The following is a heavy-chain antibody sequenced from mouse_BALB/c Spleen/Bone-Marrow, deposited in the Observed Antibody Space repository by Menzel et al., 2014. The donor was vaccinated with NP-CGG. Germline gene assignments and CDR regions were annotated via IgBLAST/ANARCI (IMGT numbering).Heavy chain of an antibody. J-gene: IGHJ4*01. D-gene: IGHD2-3*01. CDR2: ISYSGST. CDR3: ARGDGYYGVMDY. V-gene: IGHV3-2*02. CDR1: GYSIXSDYA. Sequence: EVMLVESGPGLVKPSQSLSLTCTVTGYSIXSDYAWNWIRQFPGNKLEWMGYISYSGSTSHNPSLKSRISITRDTSKNQFFLQLNSVTTEDTATYYCARGDGYYGVMDYWGQGTSVTVSS.